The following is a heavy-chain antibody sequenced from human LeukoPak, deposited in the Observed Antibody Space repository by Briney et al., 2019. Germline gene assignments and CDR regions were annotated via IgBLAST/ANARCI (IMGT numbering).Heavy chain of an antibody. CDR2: IYSGGST. D-gene: IGHD3-10*01. CDR3: AQDFYGSGSYDY. CDR1: GFTVSSNN. Sequence: PGGSLRLSCAASGFTVSSNNMSWVRQGPREGLEWVSVIYSGGSTYYADSVKGRFTISRDNSKNTLYLQMNSLRAGDTAVYYCAQDFYGSGSYDYWGQGTLVTVSS. V-gene: IGHV3-66*01. J-gene: IGHJ4*02.